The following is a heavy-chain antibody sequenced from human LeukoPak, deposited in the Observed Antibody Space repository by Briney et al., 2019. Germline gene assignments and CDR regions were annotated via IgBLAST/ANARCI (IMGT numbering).Heavy chain of an antibody. J-gene: IGHJ4*02. CDR1: GFTFSGSA. D-gene: IGHD3-22*01. V-gene: IGHV3-73*01. Sequence: GGSLRLSCAASGFTFSGSAMHWVRQASGKGLDWVGRIRSKANSYATAYAASVKGRFTISRDDSKNTAYLQMNSLKTEDTAVYYCTRQSMINFDYWGQGTLVTVSS. CDR2: IRSKANSYAT. CDR3: TRQSMINFDY.